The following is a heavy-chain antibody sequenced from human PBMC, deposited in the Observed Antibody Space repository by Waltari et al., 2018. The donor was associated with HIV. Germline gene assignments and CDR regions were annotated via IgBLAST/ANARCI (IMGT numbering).Heavy chain of an antibody. CDR3: ARGGRINTVVTGYYFDY. Sequence: QVQLVQSGAEVKKPGASVKVSCKASGYTFTSYDINWVRQATGQGLEWMGWMNPNSGNTGYAQKFQGRVTMTRNTSISTAYMELSSLRSEDTAVYYCARGGRINTVVTGYYFDYWGQGTLVTVSS. V-gene: IGHV1-8*01. J-gene: IGHJ4*02. CDR2: MNPNSGNT. CDR1: GYTFTSYD. D-gene: IGHD2-15*01.